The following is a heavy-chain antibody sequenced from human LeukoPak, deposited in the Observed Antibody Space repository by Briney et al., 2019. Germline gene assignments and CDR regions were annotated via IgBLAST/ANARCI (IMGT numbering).Heavy chain of an antibody. CDR2: ISYSGTN. CDR1: GGSISSSNYY. D-gene: IGHD5-18*01. CDR3: ARLGYSYGLADY. J-gene: IGHJ4*02. Sequence: SSETLSLTCTVSGGSISSSNYYWGWIRQPPGKGLEWLASISYSGTNYYNPPLKSRVTTFVDTAKNKFSLKLSSLTAADTAVYYCARLGYSYGLADYWGQGTLVTVSS. V-gene: IGHV4-39*01.